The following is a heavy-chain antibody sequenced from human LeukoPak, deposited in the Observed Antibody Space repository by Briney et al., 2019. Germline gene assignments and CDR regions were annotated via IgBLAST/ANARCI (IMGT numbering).Heavy chain of an antibody. Sequence: GGSLRLSCAASGFTFSSYSMNWVRQAPGKGLEWVSSISSSSSYIYYANSVKGRFTISRDNAKNSLYLQMNSLRAEDTAVYYCARASSSSWYFFDYWGQGTLVTVSS. D-gene: IGHD6-13*01. CDR3: ARASSSSWYFFDY. CDR2: ISSSSSYI. CDR1: GFTFSSYS. V-gene: IGHV3-21*01. J-gene: IGHJ4*02.